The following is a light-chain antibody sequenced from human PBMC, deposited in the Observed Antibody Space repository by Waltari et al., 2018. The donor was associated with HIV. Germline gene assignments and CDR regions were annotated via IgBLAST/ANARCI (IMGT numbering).Light chain of an antibody. V-gene: IGLV2-14*01. Sequence: QSALTQPASVSGSPGQSLTISCTGTSSDVGGFISVSWYQQHPGKAPKLMIYYVSNRPSGVSNRFSGSKSGNTASLTISGLQAEDEADYYCSSYTSSSTPWVFGGGTKLTVL. CDR2: YVS. J-gene: IGLJ3*02. CDR3: SSYTSSSTPWV. CDR1: SSDVGGFIS.